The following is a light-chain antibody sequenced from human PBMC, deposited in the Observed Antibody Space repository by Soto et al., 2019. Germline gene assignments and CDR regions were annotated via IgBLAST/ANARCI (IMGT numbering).Light chain of an antibody. V-gene: IGKV3-11*01. J-gene: IGKJ4*01. Sequence: EIVLTQSPATLSLSPGERATLSCRASQSVGSSLAWYQQKPGQAPRLLIYDAFNRATGIPARFSGSGSGTDFTLTISSLESEDFAAYYCQQRSNWPPITFGGGTKVDIK. CDR2: DAF. CDR1: QSVGSS. CDR3: QQRSNWPPIT.